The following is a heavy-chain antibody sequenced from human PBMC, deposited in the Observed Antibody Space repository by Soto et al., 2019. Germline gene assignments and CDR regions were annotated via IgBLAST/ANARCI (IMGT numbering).Heavy chain of an antibody. CDR3: ARVFPSGYDFWSGYYSWFDP. D-gene: IGHD3-3*01. CDR2: IIPIFGTA. CDR1: GGTFSSYG. J-gene: IGHJ5*02. V-gene: IGHV1-69*13. Sequence: ASVKVSCKASGGTFSSYGISWVRQAPGQGLEWMGGIIPIFGTANYAQKFQGRVTITADESTSTAYMELSSLRSEDTAVYYCARVFPSGYDFWSGYYSWFDPWGQGTLVTVSS.